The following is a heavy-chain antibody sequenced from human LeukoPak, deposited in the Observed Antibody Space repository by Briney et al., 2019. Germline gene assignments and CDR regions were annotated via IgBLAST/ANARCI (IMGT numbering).Heavy chain of an antibody. CDR1: GFTISSYW. J-gene: IGHJ4*02. CDR2: ISSSGSTI. D-gene: IGHD4-23*01. CDR3: TSRGGNSPDY. V-gene: IGHV3-48*04. Sequence: GGSLRLSCVASGFTISSYWMTWVRQAPGKGLEWVSYISSSGSTIYYADSVKGRFTISRDNAKNSLYLQMNSLRAEDTAVYYCTSRGGNSPDYWGQGTLVTVSS.